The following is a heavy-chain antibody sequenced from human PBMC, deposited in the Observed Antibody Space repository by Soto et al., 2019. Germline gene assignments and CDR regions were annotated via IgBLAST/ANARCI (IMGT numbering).Heavy chain of an antibody. Sequence: GGSLRLSCAASGFTFSSYGMHWVRQAPGKGLEWVAVIAYDGSNKYYADSVKGRFTISRDNSKNTLYLQMNSLRAEDTAVYYCAKDQEQYYYYYGMDVWGQGTTVTVSS. J-gene: IGHJ6*02. V-gene: IGHV3-30*18. CDR2: IAYDGSNK. CDR3: AKDQEQYYYYYGMDV. CDR1: GFTFSSYG.